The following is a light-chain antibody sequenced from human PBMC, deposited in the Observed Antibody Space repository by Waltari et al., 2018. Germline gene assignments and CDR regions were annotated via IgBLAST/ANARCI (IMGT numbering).Light chain of an antibody. J-gene: IGKJ2*01. CDR3: QQYNSYPYT. CDR1: QSISSW. CDR2: KAS. Sequence: DIQMTQSPSTLSASVGDRVTITCRASQSISSWLAWYQQKPVKAPKLLIYKASSLESGVPSRFSGSGSVTEFTLTISSLQPDDFATYYCQQYNSYPYTFGQWTKLEIK. V-gene: IGKV1-5*03.